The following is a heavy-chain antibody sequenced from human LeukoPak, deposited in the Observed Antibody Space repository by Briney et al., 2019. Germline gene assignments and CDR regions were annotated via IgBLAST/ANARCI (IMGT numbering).Heavy chain of an antibody. CDR3: ARDRGVVVPAAACDY. CDR2: INHSGST. D-gene: IGHD2-2*01. CDR1: GGSFSGYY. Sequence: SETLSVTCAVYGGSFSGYYWSWIRQPPGKGLECIGEINHSGSTNYNPSLKSRVTISVDTSKNQFSLKLSSVTAADTAVYYCARDRGVVVPAAACDYWGQGTLVTVSS. J-gene: IGHJ4*02. V-gene: IGHV4-34*01.